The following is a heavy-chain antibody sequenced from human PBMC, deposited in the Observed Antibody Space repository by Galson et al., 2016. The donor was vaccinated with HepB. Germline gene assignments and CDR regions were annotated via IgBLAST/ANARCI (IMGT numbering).Heavy chain of an antibody. V-gene: IGHV3-30*18. Sequence: SLRLSCAASGFTFSSYGMHWVRQAPGKGLEWAAVISYDGSNKYYADSVKGRFTISRDNSKNTLYLQMNSLRAEDTAVYYCAKVRAVADLPGYYYYYGMDVWGQGTTVTVSS. D-gene: IGHD6-19*01. CDR3: AKVRAVADLPGYYYYYGMDV. CDR2: ISYDGSNK. CDR1: GFTFSSYG. J-gene: IGHJ6*02.